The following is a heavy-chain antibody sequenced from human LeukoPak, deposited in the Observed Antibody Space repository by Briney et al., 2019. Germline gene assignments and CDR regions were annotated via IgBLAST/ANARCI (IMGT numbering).Heavy chain of an antibody. CDR1: GYTFANYA. Sequence: ASVKVSCKASGYTFANYAISWVRQAPGQGLEWMGGIIPIFGTANYAQKFQGRVTITADESTSTAYMELSSLRSEDTAVYYCAGTGYSYGPIDYWGQGTLVTVSS. CDR3: AGTGYSYGPIDY. CDR2: IIPIFGTA. D-gene: IGHD5-18*01. J-gene: IGHJ4*02. V-gene: IGHV1-69*13.